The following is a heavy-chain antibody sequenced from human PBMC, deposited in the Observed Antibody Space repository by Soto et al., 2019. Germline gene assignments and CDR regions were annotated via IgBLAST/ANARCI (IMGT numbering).Heavy chain of an antibody. CDR1: GGSISTGGHY. CDR2: IYYSGST. V-gene: IGHV4-31*03. D-gene: IGHD3-10*01. Sequence: QVQLQESGPGLVKPSQTLSLTCTVSGGSISTGGHYWGWIRQHPEKGLEWIGYIYYSGSTYYNPSLKNRVTTSVDTSKNQFSLKLRSVTAADTAVYYCARVPGFYTYYGMDVWGQGTTVTVSS. CDR3: ARVPGFYTYYGMDV. J-gene: IGHJ6*02.